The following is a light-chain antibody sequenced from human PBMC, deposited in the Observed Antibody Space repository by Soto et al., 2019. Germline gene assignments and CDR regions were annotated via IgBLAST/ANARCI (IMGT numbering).Light chain of an antibody. V-gene: IGKV3D-7*01. CDR3: QQDYNLPVT. CDR2: GAS. Sequence: EIVMTQSPATLSLSPGERATLSCRASQSVSSSYLSWYQQKPGQAPRLLIYGASTRATGIPARFSGSGSGTDFTLTISSLQPEDFAVYYCQQDYNLPVTLGGGTKVDIK. J-gene: IGKJ4*01. CDR1: QSVSSSY.